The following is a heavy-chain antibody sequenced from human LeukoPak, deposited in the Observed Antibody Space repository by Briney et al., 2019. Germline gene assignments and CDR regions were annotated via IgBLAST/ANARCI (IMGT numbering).Heavy chain of an antibody. CDR2: IWYDGSKK. D-gene: IGHD3-10*01. V-gene: IGHV3-33*01. CDR3: ATILYGSGSYYPDD. J-gene: IGHJ4*02. Sequence: GRSLRLSCAASGFTFRNFGMHWVRQAPGKGLEWVAVIWYDGSKKYYADSVKGRFTISRDNSKNTLYLQMNSLRAEDTAVYYCATILYGSGSYYPDDWGQGTLVTVSS. CDR1: GFTFRNFG.